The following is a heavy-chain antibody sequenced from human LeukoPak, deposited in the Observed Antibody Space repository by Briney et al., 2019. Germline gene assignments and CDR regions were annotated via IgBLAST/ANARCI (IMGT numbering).Heavy chain of an antibody. D-gene: IGHD6-13*01. CDR2: ISSGGTYE. CDR3: ARARDDSSSYLPPWFDP. J-gene: IGHJ5*02. V-gene: IGHV3-30*07. CDR1: GFTFSNYA. Sequence: GGSLRLSCAASGFTFSNYAMHWVRQAPGKGLEWVSLISSGGTYEYYADSVKGRFTISRDNSKNTLYLEMNSLRAEDTAVYYCARARDDSSSYLPPWFDPRGQGTLVTVSS.